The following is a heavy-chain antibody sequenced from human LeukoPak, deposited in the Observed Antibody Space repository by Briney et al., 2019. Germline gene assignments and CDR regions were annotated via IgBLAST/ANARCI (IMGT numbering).Heavy chain of an antibody. CDR2: IYYSGST. CDR1: GGSISSSSYY. Sequence: MSSETLSLTCTVSGGSISSSSYYWGWIRQPPGKGLEWIGSIYYSGSTYYNPSLKSRVTISVDTSKNQFSLKLSSVTAADTAVYYCARDKGVHHVDSSGYPKPLWGQGTLVTVSS. CDR3: ARDKGVHHVDSSGYPKPL. D-gene: IGHD3-22*01. J-gene: IGHJ4*02. V-gene: IGHV4-39*07.